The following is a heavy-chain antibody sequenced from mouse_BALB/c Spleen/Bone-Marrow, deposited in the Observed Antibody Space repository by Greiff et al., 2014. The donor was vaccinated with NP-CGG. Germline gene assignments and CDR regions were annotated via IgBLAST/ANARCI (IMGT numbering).Heavy chain of an antibody. D-gene: IGHD2-1*01. CDR2: IDPANGNT. CDR1: GFNIKDTY. V-gene: IGHV14-3*02. Sequence: EVQLQQSGAELVEPGASVKLSCTASGFNIKDTYMHWVKQRPEQGLEWIGRIDPANGNTKYDPKFQGKATITADTSSNTAYLQLSSLTSEDTAVYYCARNGNYGAWFAYWGQGTLVTVSA. CDR3: ARNGNYGAWFAY. J-gene: IGHJ3*01.